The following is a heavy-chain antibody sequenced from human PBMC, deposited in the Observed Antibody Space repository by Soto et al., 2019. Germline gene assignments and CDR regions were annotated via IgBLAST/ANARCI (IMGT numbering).Heavy chain of an antibody. CDR3: ARDGSGQGYGDYVGWVY. CDR2: IYYSGST. D-gene: IGHD4-17*01. J-gene: IGHJ4*02. CDR1: GGSISSGGYY. Sequence: QVQLQESGPGLVKPSQTLSLTCTVSGGSISSGGYYWSWIRQHPGKGLEWIGYIYYSGSTYYNPYRKSRVTISVDPSKNQFSLKLSSVTAADTAVYYCARDGSGQGYGDYVGWVYWGQGTLVTVSS. V-gene: IGHV4-31*03.